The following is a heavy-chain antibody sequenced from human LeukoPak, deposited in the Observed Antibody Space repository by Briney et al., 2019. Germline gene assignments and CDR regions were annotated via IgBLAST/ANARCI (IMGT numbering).Heavy chain of an antibody. V-gene: IGHV1-2*02. J-gene: IGHJ4*02. CDR3: YYYYGSGSYSGYFDY. CDR1: GYTFTGYY. CDR2: INPNSGGT. D-gene: IGHD3-10*01. Sequence: GASVKVSCKASGYTFTGYYMHWVRQAPGQGLEWMGWINPNSGGTNYAQKFQGRVTMTRDTSISTAYMELSRLRSDDTAVYYCYYYYGSGSYSGYFDYWGQGTLVTVSS.